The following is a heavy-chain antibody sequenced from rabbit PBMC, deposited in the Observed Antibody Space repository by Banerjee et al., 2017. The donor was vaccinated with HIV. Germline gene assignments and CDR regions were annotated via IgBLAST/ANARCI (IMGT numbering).Heavy chain of an antibody. CDR2: IWTSTTNT. D-gene: IGHD7-1*01. CDR1: GFSFSSGYF. Sequence: QEQLEESGGDLVKPGASLTLTCKASGFSFSSGYFMCWVRQAPGKGLEWVACIWTSTTNTFYASWAKGRFTISKTSSTTVTLQMTSLTVADTATYFCASAYSPGIWDYFRLWGQGTLVTVS. CDR3: ASAYSPGIWDYFRL. J-gene: IGHJ4*01. V-gene: IGHV1S45*01.